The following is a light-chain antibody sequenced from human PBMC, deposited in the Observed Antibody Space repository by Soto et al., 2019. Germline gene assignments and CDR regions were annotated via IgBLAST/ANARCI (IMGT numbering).Light chain of an antibody. CDR3: QQTYRHPGT. CDR2: GSS. J-gene: IGKJ1*01. CDR1: QTVKNN. Sequence: DIQMTQSPSSVSASVGDSVSFACQSSQTVKNNVNWYQHKRGKAPKLLISGSSNLQNGVPPRFSGSGTGTDFTLTINSLQPEDAATYYCQQTYRHPGTFGQGTSVDIK. V-gene: IGKV1-39*01.